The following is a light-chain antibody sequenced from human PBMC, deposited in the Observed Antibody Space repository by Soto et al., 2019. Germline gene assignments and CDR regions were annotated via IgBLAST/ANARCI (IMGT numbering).Light chain of an antibody. V-gene: IGKV3-11*01. J-gene: IGKJ1*01. CDR2: DAS. Sequence: EIVLTQSPATLSLSPGERATLSCRASQSVSSYLAWYQQKPGQAPRLLIYDASNRATGIPARFSGSGSGTDFTLTISRLEPEDFAVYYCQQRSNWQGTFGQGTKVEIK. CDR1: QSVSSY. CDR3: QQRSNWQGT.